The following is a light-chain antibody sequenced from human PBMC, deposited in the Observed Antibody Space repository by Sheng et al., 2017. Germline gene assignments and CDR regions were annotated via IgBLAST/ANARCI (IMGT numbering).Light chain of an antibody. CDR3: QQRYNWPPIT. CDR1: QSVSSN. Sequence: EIVLTQSPGTLPLSPGERATLSCRASQSVSSNLAWYQQKPGQAPRLLIYGASSRATGIPDRFSGSGSGTDFTLTISSLEPEDFAVYYCQQRYNWPPITFGQGTRLDIK. V-gene: IGKV3-11*01. CDR2: GAS. J-gene: IGKJ5*01.